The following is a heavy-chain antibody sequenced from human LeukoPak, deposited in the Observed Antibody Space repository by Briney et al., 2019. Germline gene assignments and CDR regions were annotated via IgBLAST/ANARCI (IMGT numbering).Heavy chain of an antibody. CDR1: GFTFTDHC. J-gene: IGHJ4*02. CDR3: VREGEGPLSKDFDY. Sequence: ASVKVSCKSSGFTFTDHCIHWVRQGPGQGLEWMGYIGPHSTFTSSPQEFQGRVTMTRDASMSTAYMEQTRLTSDDTAVYYCVREGEGPLSKDFDYWGQGTLVTVSS. CDR2: IGPHSTFT. V-gene: IGHV1-2*02. D-gene: IGHD2/OR15-2a*01.